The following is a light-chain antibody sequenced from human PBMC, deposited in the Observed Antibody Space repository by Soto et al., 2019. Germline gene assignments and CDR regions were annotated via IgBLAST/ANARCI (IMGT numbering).Light chain of an antibody. V-gene: IGKV1-5*03. CDR3: QHYNNYSPT. CDR1: QSISNW. CDR2: KAS. Sequence: DIQMTQSPSPLSASVGDRVTITCRASQSISNWLAWYQQKPGKAPKLLIYKASGLESGVPTRFSGRGSGTECTLTISSLQPDDSAAYYRQHYNNYSPTFGGGTQVEIK. J-gene: IGKJ4*01.